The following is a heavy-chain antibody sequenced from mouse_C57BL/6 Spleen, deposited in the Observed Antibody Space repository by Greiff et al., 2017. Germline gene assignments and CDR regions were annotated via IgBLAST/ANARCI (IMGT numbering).Heavy chain of an antibody. CDR2: IDPGDGET. J-gene: IGHJ3*01. D-gene: IGHD1-1*01. CDR3: ASAYYGSSYGFAY. Sequence: EVQGVESGAELVKPGASVKLSCTASGYNIKDYYMHWVKQRTEQGLEWIGRIDPGDGETKYAPKFQGKATITEDTSSHTASLQLSRLTSADTAVYYCASAYYGSSYGFAYWGQGTLVTVSA. CDR1: GYNIKDYY. V-gene: IGHV14-2*01.